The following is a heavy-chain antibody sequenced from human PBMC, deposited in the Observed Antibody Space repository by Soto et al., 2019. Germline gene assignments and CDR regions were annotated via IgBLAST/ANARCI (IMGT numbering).Heavy chain of an antibody. V-gene: IGHV1-18*04. CDR2: ISAYNGNT. J-gene: IGHJ4*02. CDR1: GYTFTSYG. CDR3: ARDLGMVRGVIIPPHFDY. Sequence: VQLVQSGAEVKKPGASVKVSCKASGYTFTSYGISWVRQAPGQGLEWMGWISAYNGNTNYAQKLQGRVTMTTDTSTSTAYMELRSLRSDDTAVYYCARDLGMVRGVIIPPHFDYWGQGTLVTVSS. D-gene: IGHD3-10*01.